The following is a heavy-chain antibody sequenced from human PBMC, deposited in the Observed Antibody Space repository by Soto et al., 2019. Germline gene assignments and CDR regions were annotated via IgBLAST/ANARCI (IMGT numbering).Heavy chain of an antibody. Sequence: SETLSLTCGVHGGPLSGYYWNWIRQPPGKGLEWIGEVNDSGSTTYNPSLKSRFTISVDTSKNHFSLKVTSVTAADTAVYYCARKGSLIYYYYGMDVWGQGTTVTVSS. V-gene: IGHV4-34*01. CDR2: VNDSGST. CDR1: GGPLSGYY. J-gene: IGHJ6*02. CDR3: ARKGSLIYYYYGMDV.